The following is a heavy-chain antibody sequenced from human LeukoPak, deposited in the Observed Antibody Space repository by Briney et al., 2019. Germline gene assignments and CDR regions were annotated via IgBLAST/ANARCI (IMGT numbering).Heavy chain of an antibody. J-gene: IGHJ4*02. CDR1: GGSLSGYY. CDR2: INHSGST. CDR3: ARGRIVGATKGYFDY. V-gene: IGHV4-34*01. Sequence: SETLSLTCAVYGGSLSGYYWSWIRQPPGKGLEWIGEINHSGSTNYNPSLKSRVTISVDTSKNQFSLKLSSVTAADTAVYYCARGRIVGATKGYFDYWGQGTLVTVSS. D-gene: IGHD1-26*01.